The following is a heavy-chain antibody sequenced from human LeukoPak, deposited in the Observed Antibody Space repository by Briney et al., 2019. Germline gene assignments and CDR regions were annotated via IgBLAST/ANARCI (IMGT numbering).Heavy chain of an antibody. V-gene: IGHV3-30-3*01. D-gene: IGHD3-22*01. Sequence: GGSLRLSCAASGFTFSNYAMHWVRQAPGKGLEWVAFISFGGTNEYYADSVKGRFTISRDNSKDTLYQQMSSVRVDDTAVYYCARDRGRYYDSRGFYWGYYFDSWGQGILVTVST. CDR2: ISFGGTNE. CDR3: ARDRGRYYDSRGFYWGYYFDS. J-gene: IGHJ4*02. CDR1: GFTFSNYA.